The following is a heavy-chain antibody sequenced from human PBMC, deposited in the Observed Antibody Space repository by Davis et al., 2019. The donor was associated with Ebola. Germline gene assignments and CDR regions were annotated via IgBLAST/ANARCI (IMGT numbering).Heavy chain of an antibody. CDR3: ARVSHCSGGSCYPGGMDV. CDR1: GYTFTGYY. J-gene: IGHJ6*02. V-gene: IGHV1-2*04. D-gene: IGHD2-15*01. Sequence: AASVKVSCKASGYTFTGYYMHWVRQAPGQGLEWMGWINPNSGGTNYAQKFQGWVTMTRDTSISTAYMELSRLRSDDTAVYYCARVSHCSGGSCYPGGMDVWGQGTTVTVSS. CDR2: INPNSGGT.